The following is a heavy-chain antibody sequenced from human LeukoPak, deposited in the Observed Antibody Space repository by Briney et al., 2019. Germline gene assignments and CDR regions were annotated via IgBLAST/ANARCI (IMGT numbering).Heavy chain of an antibody. V-gene: IGHV3-30-3*01. CDR1: GFTFSSYA. CDR2: ISYDGSNK. J-gene: IGHJ3*02. Sequence: PGGSLRLSCAASGFTFSSYAMHWVRQAPGKGLEWVAVISYDGSNKYYADSVKGRFTISRDNSKNTLYLQMNSLRAEDTAVYYCARGGSGPPDAFDIWGQGTMVTVSS. D-gene: IGHD2-15*01. CDR3: ARGGSGPPDAFDI.